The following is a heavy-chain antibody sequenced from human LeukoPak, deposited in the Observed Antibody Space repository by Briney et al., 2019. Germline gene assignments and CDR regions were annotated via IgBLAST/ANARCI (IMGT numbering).Heavy chain of an antibody. D-gene: IGHD2/OR15-2a*01. Sequence: SGPTLVNPTQTLTLTCTFSGFSLSTSGVGVGWIRQPPGKALEWLALIYWNDDKRYSPSLKSRLTITKDTSKNQVVLTMTNMDPVDTATYYCAHRLDGIVEEDAFDIWGQGTMVTVSS. V-gene: IGHV2-5*01. CDR3: AHRLDGIVEEDAFDI. J-gene: IGHJ3*02. CDR2: IYWNDDK. CDR1: GFSLSTSGVG.